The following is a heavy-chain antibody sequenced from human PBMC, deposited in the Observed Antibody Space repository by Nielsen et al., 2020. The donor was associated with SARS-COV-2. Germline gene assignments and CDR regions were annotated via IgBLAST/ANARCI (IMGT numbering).Heavy chain of an antibody. CDR2: IYYNATT. J-gene: IGHJ4*02. CDR1: GGSISSGNYH. D-gene: IGHD2-15*01. Sequence: SETLSLTCTVSGGSISSGNYHWTWIRQHPGKGLEWIGYIYYNATTNYNPSLNSRVTISGDTSKNQFSLRLTSVTAADSAVYFCARALRDIYVIWGQGTLVTVSS. CDR3: ARALRDIYVI. V-gene: IGHV4-30-4*08.